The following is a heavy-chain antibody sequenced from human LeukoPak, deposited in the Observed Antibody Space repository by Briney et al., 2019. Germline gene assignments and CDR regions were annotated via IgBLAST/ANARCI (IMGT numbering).Heavy chain of an antibody. V-gene: IGHV3-11*01. CDR1: GFMFSDYY. D-gene: IGHD1-26*01. Sequence: GGSLRLSCAASGFMFSDYYMSWMRQAPGKGLEWVSYISNSGGSPIYNADSVKGRFTISRDNAKNSLYLQMNSLRAEDTAVYYCARVRGSYAFDYWGQGALVTVSS. CDR2: ISNSGGSPI. CDR3: ARVRGSYAFDY. J-gene: IGHJ4*02.